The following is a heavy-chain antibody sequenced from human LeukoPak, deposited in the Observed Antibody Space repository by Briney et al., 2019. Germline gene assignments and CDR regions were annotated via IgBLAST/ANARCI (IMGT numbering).Heavy chain of an antibody. CDR2: ISYDGSNK. J-gene: IGHJ4*02. CDR3: ARGELWSSFDY. CDR1: GFPFSSYG. V-gene: IGHV3-30*19. Sequence: PGGSLRLSCAASGFPFSSYGMHWVRQAPGKGLEWVAVISYDGSNKYYADSVKGRFTISRDNSKNTLYLQMNSLRAEDTAVYYCARGELWSSFDYWGQGTLVTVSS. D-gene: IGHD5-18*01.